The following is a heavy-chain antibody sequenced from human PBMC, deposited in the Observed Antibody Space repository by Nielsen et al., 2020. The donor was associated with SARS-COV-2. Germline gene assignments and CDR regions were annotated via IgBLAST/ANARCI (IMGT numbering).Heavy chain of an antibody. Sequence: ESLKISCAASGFTFSSYAMSWVRQAPGKGLEWIGEINHSGSTNYNPSLKSRVTISVDTSKNQFSLKLSSVTAADTAVYYCARLWDTAMVASHWFDPWGQGTLVTVSS. CDR3: ARLWDTAMVASHWFDP. CDR2: INHSGST. J-gene: IGHJ5*02. CDR1: GFTFSSYA. V-gene: IGHV4-34*01. D-gene: IGHD5-18*01.